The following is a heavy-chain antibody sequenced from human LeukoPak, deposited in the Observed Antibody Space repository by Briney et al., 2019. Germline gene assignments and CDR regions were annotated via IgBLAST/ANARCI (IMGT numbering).Heavy chain of an antibody. D-gene: IGHD3-10*01. CDR2: ISSSSTAI. J-gene: IGHJ4*02. Sequence: PGGSLRLSCAASGFTFSSYTLNWVRQAPGKGLEWISYISSSSTAIYYADSVKGRFTISRDNVKNSLYLQMNSLRDDDTAVYYCAKVYYYGSGSYYRLDYWGQGTLVTVSS. CDR1: GFTFSSYT. V-gene: IGHV3-48*02. CDR3: AKVYYYGSGSYYRLDY.